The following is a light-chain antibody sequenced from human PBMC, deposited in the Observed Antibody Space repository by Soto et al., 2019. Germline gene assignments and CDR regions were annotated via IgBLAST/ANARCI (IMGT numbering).Light chain of an antibody. CDR2: DVS. V-gene: IGLV2-14*03. CDR3: NSYTSSSTLP. J-gene: IGLJ2*01. Sequence: QSALTQPASVSGSPGQSITISCTGTSSDVGGYNFVSWYQQHPGKVPKLIIYDVSNRPSGVSNRFSGSKSGNTASLTISGLQAEDEADYYCNSYTSSSTLPFGGGTKLTVL. CDR1: SSDVGGYNF.